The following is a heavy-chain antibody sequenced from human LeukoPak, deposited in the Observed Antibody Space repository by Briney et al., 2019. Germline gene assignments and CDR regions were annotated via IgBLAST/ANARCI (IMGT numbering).Heavy chain of an antibody. V-gene: IGHV4-39*07. J-gene: IGHJ4*02. D-gene: IGHD2-21*02. CDR1: GGSISSSSYY. CDR2: IYYSGST. CDR3: ARGRTVVTPTSFDY. Sequence: SETLSLTCTVSGGSISSSSYYWGWIRQPPGKGLEWIGSIYYSGSTNYNPSLKSRVTISVDTSKNQFSLKLSSVTAADTAVYYCARGRTVVTPTSFDYWGQGTLVTVSS.